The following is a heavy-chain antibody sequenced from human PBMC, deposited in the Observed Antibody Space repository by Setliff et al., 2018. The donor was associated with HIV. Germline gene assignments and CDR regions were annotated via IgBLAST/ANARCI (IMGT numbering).Heavy chain of an antibody. CDR3: TRAPGGGKDYFAY. D-gene: IGHD3-16*01. J-gene: IGHJ4*02. V-gene: IGHV4-4*02. Sequence: SETLSLTCAVSGGSISDDKWWDWVRQPPGKGLEWIGEIYHTGRTNYDSSLKSRVTMSVDKTKNEFSLKMTSVTAADTAVYYCTRAPGGGKDYFAYWGRGILVTVPS. CDR2: IYHTGRT. CDR1: GGSISDDKW.